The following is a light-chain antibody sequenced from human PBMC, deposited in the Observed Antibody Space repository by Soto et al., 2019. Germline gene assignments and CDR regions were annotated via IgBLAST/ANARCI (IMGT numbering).Light chain of an antibody. CDR3: AGRDDSLSGLYV. Sequence: QSVLTQPPSASGTPGQRVTISCSASSGSLSVDWYQHLPGTAPKLLIYSNYQRPSGVPDRFSGSKSGTSDSLVISGLQSEDDADDYCAGRDDSLSGLYVFGTGTKLTVL. CDR1: SGSLS. J-gene: IGLJ1*01. V-gene: IGLV1-44*01. CDR2: SNY.